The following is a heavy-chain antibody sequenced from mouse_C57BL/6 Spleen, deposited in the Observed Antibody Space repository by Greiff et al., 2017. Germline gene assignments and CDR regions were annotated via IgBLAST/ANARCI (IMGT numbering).Heavy chain of an antibody. CDR3: ARNSSYGGFAY. V-gene: IGHV1-54*01. D-gene: IGHD1-1*01. Sequence: VQLQQSGAELVRPGTSVKVSCKASGYAFTNYLIEWVKQRPGQGLEWIGVINPGSGGTNYNEKFKGKATLTADKSSSTAYMQLSSLTSEDSAVYFCARNSSYGGFAYWGQGTLVTVSA. J-gene: IGHJ3*01. CDR1: GYAFTNYL. CDR2: INPGSGGT.